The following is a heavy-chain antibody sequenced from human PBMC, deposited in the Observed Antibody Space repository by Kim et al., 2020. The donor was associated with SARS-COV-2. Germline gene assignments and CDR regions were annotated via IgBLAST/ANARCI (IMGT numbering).Heavy chain of an antibody. V-gene: IGHV3-21*01. CDR3: TIPPAATNHYTGFYGMDV. J-gene: IGHJ6*02. Sequence: GGSLRLSCAASGFTFSTYTMDWVRQAPGKGLEWVSSISSSSTYIYYADSVKGRFTISRDNARNSLYLQLNSLRAEDTAIYYCTIPPAATNHYTGFYGMDVWGQGTTGTVSS. CDR1: GFTFSTYT. CDR2: ISSSSTYI. D-gene: IGHD2-2*01.